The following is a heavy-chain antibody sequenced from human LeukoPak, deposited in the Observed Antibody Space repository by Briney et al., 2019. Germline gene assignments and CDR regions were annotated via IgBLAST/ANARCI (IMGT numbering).Heavy chain of an antibody. J-gene: IGHJ4*02. D-gene: IGHD6-6*01. Sequence: PSETLSLTCTVSGGSISRYYWSWIRQPPGKGLEWIGSIYYSGRTYFNPSLKSRVTISVDTSKNHFSLRLSSVTAADTAVYYCARQTGSYSSSSTNFDYWGQGTLVTVSS. CDR3: ARQTGSYSSSSTNFDY. V-gene: IGHV4-59*05. CDR1: GGSISRYY. CDR2: IYYSGRT.